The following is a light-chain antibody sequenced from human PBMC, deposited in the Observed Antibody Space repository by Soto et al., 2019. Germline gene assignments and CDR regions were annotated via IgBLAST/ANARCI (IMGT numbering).Light chain of an antibody. J-gene: IGKJ1*01. CDR3: QKYNKWPMT. CDR2: GAF. Sequence: EIVMTQSPVTLSVSPGERVTLSCRASQSVSSNLAWYQQKPGQAPSLLIYGAFTRATGSPARLSGTGSGTELNIKISRLQYEDFTVYYCQKYNKWPMTFGQGTKVDI. V-gene: IGKV3-15*01. CDR1: QSVSSN.